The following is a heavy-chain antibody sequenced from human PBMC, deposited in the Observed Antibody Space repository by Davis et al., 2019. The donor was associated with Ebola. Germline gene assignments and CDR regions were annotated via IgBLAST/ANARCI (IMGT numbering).Heavy chain of an antibody. CDR1: GFTFSSYA. CDR3: ARDPALYYYDSLGGMDV. V-gene: IGHV3-64*02. J-gene: IGHJ6*02. Sequence: PGGSLRLSCAASGFTFSSYAMHWVRQAPGKGLEYVSAISSNGGSTYYADSVKGRFTISRDNSKNTLYLQMGSLRAEDMAVYYCARDPALYYYDSLGGMDVWGQGTTVTVSS. D-gene: IGHD3-22*01. CDR2: ISSNGGST.